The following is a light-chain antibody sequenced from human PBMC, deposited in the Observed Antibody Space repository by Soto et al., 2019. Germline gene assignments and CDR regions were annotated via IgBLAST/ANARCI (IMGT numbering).Light chain of an antibody. CDR2: EVS. J-gene: IGLJ1*01. V-gene: IGLV2-14*01. CDR1: SNDVGGYNY. Sequence: QSVLTQPASVSGSPGQSITMSCTGTSNDVGGYNYVSWYQQQPGKAPKLIIYEVSHRPSGISNRFSGSKSGNTASLTISGLHVEDEADYYCSSHSATSPYVFGTGTKVTVL. CDR3: SSHSATSPYV.